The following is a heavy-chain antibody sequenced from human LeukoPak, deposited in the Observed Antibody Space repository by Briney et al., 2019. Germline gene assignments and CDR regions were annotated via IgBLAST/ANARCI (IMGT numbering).Heavy chain of an antibody. J-gene: IGHJ4*02. Sequence: GGSLRLSCAASGFTFSDYYMSWIRQAPGKGLEWVSYISGSGSTIYYADSVKGRFTISRDNAKNSLYLQMNSLSADDTAVYYCARVLTPYYDTCSYAFWGQGTLVTVSS. CDR1: GFTFSDYY. V-gene: IGHV3-11*04. D-gene: IGHD3-22*01. CDR3: ARVLTPYYDTCSYAF. CDR2: ISGSGSTI.